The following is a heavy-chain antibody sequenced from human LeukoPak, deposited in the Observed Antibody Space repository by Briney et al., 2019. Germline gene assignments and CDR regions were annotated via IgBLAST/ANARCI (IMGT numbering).Heavy chain of an antibody. CDR3: ARDLLGNSGSYRNWFDP. CDR2: ISAYNGNT. V-gene: IGHV1-18*01. D-gene: IGHD1-26*01. CDR1: GYTFTSYG. J-gene: IGHJ5*02. Sequence: GASVKVSCKASGYTFTSYGISWVRQAPGQGLEWMGWISAYNGNTNYAQKLQGRVTMTTDTSTSTAYMELRSLRSDDTAVYYCARDLLGNSGSYRNWFDPWGQGTLVTVSS.